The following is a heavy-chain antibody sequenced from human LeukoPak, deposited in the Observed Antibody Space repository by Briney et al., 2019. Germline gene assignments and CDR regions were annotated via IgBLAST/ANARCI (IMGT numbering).Heavy chain of an antibody. D-gene: IGHD1-26*01. Sequence: RTGGSLRLSCAASGFTFSSYSMNWVRQAPGKGLEWVSAISGSGGSTYYADSVKGRFTVSRDNSKNTLYLQMNSLRAEDTAVYYCAKAWELLLDYFDYWGQGTLVTVSS. J-gene: IGHJ4*02. V-gene: IGHV3-23*01. CDR1: GFTFSSYS. CDR3: AKAWELLLDYFDY. CDR2: ISGSGGST.